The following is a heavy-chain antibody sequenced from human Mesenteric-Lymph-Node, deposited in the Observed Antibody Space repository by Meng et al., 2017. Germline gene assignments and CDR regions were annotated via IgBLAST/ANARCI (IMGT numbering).Heavy chain of an antibody. V-gene: IGHV3-30*01. CDR2: ISRNVNRK. D-gene: IGHD3-16*01. Sequence: GESLKISCAASGFSFSNYAFHWVRQSAGKGLEWVAVISRNVNRKYYADSVKGRFTISRDTSKNTVSLQMDSLSAEDTAVYYCAKDGGVGFTDFDYWGQGTLVTVSS. CDR3: AKDGGVGFTDFDY. CDR1: GFSFSNYA. J-gene: IGHJ4*02.